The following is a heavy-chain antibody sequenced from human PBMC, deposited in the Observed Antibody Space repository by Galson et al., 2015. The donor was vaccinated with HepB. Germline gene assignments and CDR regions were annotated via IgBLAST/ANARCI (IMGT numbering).Heavy chain of an antibody. D-gene: IGHD3-9*01. CDR1: GFTFSSYA. V-gene: IGHV3-23*01. Sequence: SLRLSCAASGFTFSSYAMSWVRQAPGKGLEWVSAISGSGGSTYYADSVKGRFTISRDNSKNTLYLQMNSLRAEDTAVHYCAKAPDGYFDWLSAYWGQGTLVTVSS. CDR3: AKAPDGYFDWLSAY. CDR2: ISGSGGST. J-gene: IGHJ4*02.